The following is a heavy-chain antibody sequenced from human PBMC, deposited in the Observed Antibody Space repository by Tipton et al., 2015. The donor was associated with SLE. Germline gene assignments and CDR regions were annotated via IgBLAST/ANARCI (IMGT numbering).Heavy chain of an antibody. D-gene: IGHD5-12*01. CDR2: IYYTGTT. Sequence: LRLSCTVSGVSISSDGFYWGWIRQHPDKVLEWIGYIYYTGTTQYNPSLKSRLTISLDTSKNQFSLRLSSVTAADTATYYCARAGEYGDYEATDYWGQGTLVTVSS. CDR1: GVSISSDGFY. J-gene: IGHJ4*02. CDR3: ARAGEYGDYEATDY. V-gene: IGHV4-31*03.